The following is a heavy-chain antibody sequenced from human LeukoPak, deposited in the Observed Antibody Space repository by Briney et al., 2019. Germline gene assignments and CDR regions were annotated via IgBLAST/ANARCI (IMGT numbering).Heavy chain of an antibody. V-gene: IGHV3-72*01. CDR3: ARYYYDSSGYYRFDY. D-gene: IGHD3-22*01. CDR1: GFTFSDHY. J-gene: IGHJ4*02. Sequence: GGSLRLTCAASGFTFSDHYMDWVRQAPGKGLEWVGRTRDKANGYTTDYAASVRGRFTISRDDSKNSLHLQMNSLKTEDTAVYYCARYYYDSSGYYRFDYWGQGTLVTVSS. CDR2: TRDKANGYTT.